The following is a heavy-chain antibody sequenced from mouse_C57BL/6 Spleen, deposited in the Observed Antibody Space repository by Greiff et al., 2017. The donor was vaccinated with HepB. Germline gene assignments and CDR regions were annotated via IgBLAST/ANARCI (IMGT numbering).Heavy chain of an antibody. D-gene: IGHD1-1*01. J-gene: IGHJ2*01. CDR1: GYTFTDYN. V-gene: IGHV1-18*01. CDR2: INPNNGGT. CDR3: ARGEYYYGSSYFDY. Sequence: VQLKQSGPELVKPGASVKIPCKASGYTFTDYNMDWVKQSHGKSLEWIGDINPNNGGTIYNQKFKGKATLTVDKSSSTAYMELRSLTSEDTAVYYCARGEYYYGSSYFDYWGQGTTLTVSS.